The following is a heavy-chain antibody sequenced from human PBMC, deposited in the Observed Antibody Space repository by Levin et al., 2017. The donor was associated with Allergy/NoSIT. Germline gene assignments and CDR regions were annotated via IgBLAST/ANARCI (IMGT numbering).Heavy chain of an antibody. J-gene: IGHJ4*02. CDR2: ISSSSSYI. D-gene: IGHD4-17*01. V-gene: IGHV3-21*01. CDR3: ARASMTTATPDDY. CDR1: GFTFSSYS. Sequence: KPGGSLRLSCAASGFTFSSYSMNWVRQAPGKGLEWVSSISSSSSYIYYADSVKGRFTISRDNAKNSLYLQMNSLRAEDTAVYYCARASMTTATPDDYWGQGTLVTVSS.